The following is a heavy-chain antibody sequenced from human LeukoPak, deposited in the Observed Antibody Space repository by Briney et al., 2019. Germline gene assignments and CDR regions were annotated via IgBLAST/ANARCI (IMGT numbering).Heavy chain of an antibody. D-gene: IGHD2-8*01. CDR2: IIHSGST. Sequence: PSDTVSLTCGVYCVSFSGYYWTWIRHSPGMGREWIGEIIHSGSTNYNPSLTSRVTISVDTSKNQFSLELSSVTAADTAVYYCARGILVTVYAAFDYWGQGTLVTVSS. CDR3: ARGILVTVYAAFDY. V-gene: IGHV4-34*01. J-gene: IGHJ4*02. CDR1: CVSFSGYY.